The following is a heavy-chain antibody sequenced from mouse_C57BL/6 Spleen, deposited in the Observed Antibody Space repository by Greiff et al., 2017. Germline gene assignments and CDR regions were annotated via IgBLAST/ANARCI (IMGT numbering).Heavy chain of an antibody. Sequence: DVMLVESGGGLVQPGGSLSLSCAASGFTFTDYYMSWVRQPPGKALEWLGFIRNKANGYTTEYSASVKGRFTISRDNSQSILYLQMNALRAEDSSTYYCARFSNYEVYFDYWGQGTTPTVSS. J-gene: IGHJ2*01. CDR1: GFTFTDYY. CDR3: ARFSNYEVYFDY. CDR2: IRNKANGYTT. D-gene: IGHD2-1*01. V-gene: IGHV7-3*01.